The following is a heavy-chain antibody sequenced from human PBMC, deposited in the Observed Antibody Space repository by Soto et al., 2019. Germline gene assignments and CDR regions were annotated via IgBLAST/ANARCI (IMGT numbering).Heavy chain of an antibody. CDR1: GYNFTTFW. CDR3: ARLGFPGAIYFDS. CDR2: IYPGDSET. J-gene: IGHJ4*02. Sequence: GESLKISCKGSGYNFTTFWIGWVRQMPGKGLEWMGVIYPGDSETKYSPDFEGQVTISADRSTNTAYLQWRSLRASDTAMYYCARLGFPGAIYFDSWGLGTLVTVSS. V-gene: IGHV5-51*01.